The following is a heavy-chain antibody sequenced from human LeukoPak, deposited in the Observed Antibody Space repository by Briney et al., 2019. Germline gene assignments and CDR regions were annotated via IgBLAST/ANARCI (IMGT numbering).Heavy chain of an antibody. CDR1: GFTFSSYG. V-gene: IGHV3-30*18. CDR3: AKETLPSKTGSDNYYYYYGMDV. CDR2: ISYDGSNK. J-gene: IGHJ6*02. Sequence: PGRSLRLSCAASGFTFSSYGMHWVRQAPGKGLEWVAVISYDGSNKYYAGSVKGRFTISRDNSKNTLYLQMNSLRAEDTAVYYCAKETLPSKTGSDNYYYYYGMDVWGQGTTVTVSS. D-gene: IGHD1-1*01.